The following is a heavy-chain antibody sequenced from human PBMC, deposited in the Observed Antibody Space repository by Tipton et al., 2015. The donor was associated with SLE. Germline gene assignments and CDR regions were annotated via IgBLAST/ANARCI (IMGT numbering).Heavy chain of an antibody. CDR3: ARDQVGVGDFDY. Sequence: TLSLTCTVSGGSISSYYWSWIRQPPGKGLEWIGEIYYSGSTNYNPSLKSRVTISVDTSNNQFSLSLSSVTAADTAVYYCARDQVGVGDFDYWGQGTLVTVSS. CDR2: IYYSGST. V-gene: IGHV4-59*01. J-gene: IGHJ4*02. D-gene: IGHD3-16*01. CDR1: GGSISSYY.